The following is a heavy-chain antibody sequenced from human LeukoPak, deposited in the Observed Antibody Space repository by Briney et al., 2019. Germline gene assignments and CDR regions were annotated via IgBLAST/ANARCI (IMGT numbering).Heavy chain of an antibody. V-gene: IGHV3-30*18. D-gene: IGHD2-2*01. J-gene: IGHJ4*02. CDR3: AKPYCTTTSCSAGNY. CDR2: ISYDGTNK. CDR1: GFIFSSYG. Sequence: GRSLRLSCAASGFIFSSYGMHWVRQAPGKGLEWVAVISYDGTNKYYADSVKGRFTISRDNSKNTLYLQMNSLRTEDTAVYYCAKPYCTTTSCSAGNYWGQGTLVSVSS.